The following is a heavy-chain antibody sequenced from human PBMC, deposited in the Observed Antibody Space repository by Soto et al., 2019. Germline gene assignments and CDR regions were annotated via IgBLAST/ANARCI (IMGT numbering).Heavy chain of an antibody. Sequence: PGESLKVSCKGSGYSFTSYWISWVRQMPGKGLEWMGRIDPSDSYTNYSPSFQGHVTISAGKSISTAYLQWSSLKASDTAMYYCARLRWLVNAFDIWGQGTMVTVSS. CDR2: IDPSDSYT. J-gene: IGHJ3*02. CDR1: GYSFTSYW. V-gene: IGHV5-10-1*01. D-gene: IGHD6-19*01. CDR3: ARLRWLVNAFDI.